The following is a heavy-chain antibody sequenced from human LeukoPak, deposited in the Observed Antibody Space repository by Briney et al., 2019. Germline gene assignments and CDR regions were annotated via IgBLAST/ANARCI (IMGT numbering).Heavy chain of an antibody. Sequence: PSETLSLTCAVYGGSFSGYYWSWIRQPPGKGLEWIGEINHSGSTNYNPSLKSRVTISVDTSKNQFSLKLSSVTAADTAVYYCARKVYYYDSSGYYGPVRAFDIWGQGTMVTVSS. CDR1: GGSFSGYY. CDR3: ARKVYYYDSSGYYGPVRAFDI. D-gene: IGHD3-22*01. V-gene: IGHV4-34*01. CDR2: INHSGST. J-gene: IGHJ3*02.